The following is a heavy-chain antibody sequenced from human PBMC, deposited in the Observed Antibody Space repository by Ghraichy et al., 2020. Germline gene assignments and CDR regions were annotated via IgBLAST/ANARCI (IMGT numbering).Heavy chain of an antibody. CDR3: ARGGSELERGYYFDY. CDR1: GGSFSGYY. J-gene: IGHJ4*02. CDR2: INHSGST. Sequence: SETLSLTCAVYGGSFSGYYWSWIRQPPGKGLEWIGEINHSGSTNYNPSLKSRVTISVDTSKNQFSLKLNSVTAADTAVYYCARGGSELERGYYFDYWGQGTLVIVSS. D-gene: IGHD1-1*01. V-gene: IGHV4-34*01.